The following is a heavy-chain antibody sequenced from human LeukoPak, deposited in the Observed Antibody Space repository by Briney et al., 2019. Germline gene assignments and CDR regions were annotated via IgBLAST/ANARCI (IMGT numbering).Heavy chain of an antibody. D-gene: IGHD6-19*01. J-gene: IGHJ4*02. Sequence: KPSETPSLTCTVSGGSVTSYYWSWIRQPPGRGLEWIGYIYYNGSPDYNPSLKSRVTISVDTSRNQFSLELRSVTAADTAVYYCARQRRRSGWWDYWGQGTLVSVSS. CDR2: IYYNGSP. V-gene: IGHV4-59*02. CDR3: ARQRRRSGWWDY. CDR1: GGSVTSYY.